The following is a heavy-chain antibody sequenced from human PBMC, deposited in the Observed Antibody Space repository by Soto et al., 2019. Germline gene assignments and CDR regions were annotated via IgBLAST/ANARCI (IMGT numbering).Heavy chain of an antibody. V-gene: IGHV5-51*01. D-gene: IGHD3-22*01. J-gene: IGHJ6*02. CDR1: GYSFTSYW. CDR2: IYPGDSDT. Sequence: GESLKISCKGSGYSFTSYWIGWVRQMPGKGLEWMGIIYPGDSDTRYSPSFQGQVTISADKSISTAYLQWSSLKASDTAMYYCARNADSSGYQIPRYYYYGMDVWGQGTTVTVSS. CDR3: ARNADSSGYQIPRYYYYGMDV.